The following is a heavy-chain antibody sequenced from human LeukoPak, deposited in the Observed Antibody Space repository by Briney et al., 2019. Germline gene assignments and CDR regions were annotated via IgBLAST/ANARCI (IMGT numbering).Heavy chain of an antibody. D-gene: IGHD2-2*01. V-gene: IGHV3-7*01. CDR2: IKQDGSEK. J-gene: IGHJ3*02. CDR3: ARDLDGGSSRKTGAFDI. CDR1: GFTFSSYA. Sequence: PGGSLRLSCAASGFTFSSYAMSWVRQAPGKGLEWLANIKQDGSEKFYVDSVKGRFSISRDNAKNSLYLQMNSLRAEDTAVYYCARDLDGGSSRKTGAFDIWGQGTMVTVSS.